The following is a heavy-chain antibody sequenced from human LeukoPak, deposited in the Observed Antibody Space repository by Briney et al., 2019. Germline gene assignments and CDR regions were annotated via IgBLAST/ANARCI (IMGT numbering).Heavy chain of an antibody. CDR1: GFSVSRSY. CDR2: ISGSGGTA. J-gene: IGHJ3*02. D-gene: IGHD2/OR15-2a*01. Sequence: GGSLRLSCAASGFSVSRSYMSWVRQAPGKGLEWVSAISGSGGTAYYADSVKGRFTISRDNAKNSLYLQMNNLRAEDTAVYYCAREYYSTSGKAFDIWGQGTMVTVSS. V-gene: IGHV3-48*04. CDR3: AREYYSTSGKAFDI.